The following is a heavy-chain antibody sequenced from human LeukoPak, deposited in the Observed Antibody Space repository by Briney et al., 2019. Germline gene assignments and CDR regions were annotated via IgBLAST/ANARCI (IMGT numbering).Heavy chain of an antibody. D-gene: IGHD3-16*01. CDR3: VRGYSLGPYGMDV. CDR1: GFTFSSYA. J-gene: IGHJ6*02. CDR2: ISYDGSNK. Sequence: GGSLRLSCAASGFTFSSYAMHWVRQAPGKGLEWVAVISYDGSNKYYADSVKGRFTISRDNSKNTLYLQMNSLRAEDTAGYFCVRGYSLGPYGMDVWGQGPAVTVPS. V-gene: IGHV3-30-3*01.